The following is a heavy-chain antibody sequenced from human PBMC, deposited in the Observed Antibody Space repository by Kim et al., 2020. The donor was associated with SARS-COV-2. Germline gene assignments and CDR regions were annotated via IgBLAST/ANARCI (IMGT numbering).Heavy chain of an antibody. CDR2: IYYSGST. V-gene: IGHV4-39*01. CDR1: GGSISSSSYY. D-gene: IGHD7-27*01. Sequence: SETLSLTCTVSGGSISSSSYYWGWIRQPPGKGLEWIGSIYYSGSTYYNPSLKSRVTISVDTSKNQFSLKLSSVTAADTAVYYCARRAELGMVFDYWGQGTLVTVSS. CDR3: ARRAELGMVFDY. J-gene: IGHJ4*02.